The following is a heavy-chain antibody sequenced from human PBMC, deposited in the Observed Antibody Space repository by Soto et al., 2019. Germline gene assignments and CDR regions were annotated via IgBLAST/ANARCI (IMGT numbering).Heavy chain of an antibody. V-gene: IGHV1-18*01. CDR3: ARVDTAMVKSFDY. J-gene: IGHJ4*02. CDR1: GYTFTSYG. D-gene: IGHD5-18*01. CDR2: ISAYNGNT. Sequence: ASVKVSCKASGYTFTSYGISWVRQAPGQGLEWMGWISAYNGNTNYAQKLQGRVTMTRDTSTSTVYMELSSLRSEDTAVYYCARVDTAMVKSFDYWGQGTLVTVSS.